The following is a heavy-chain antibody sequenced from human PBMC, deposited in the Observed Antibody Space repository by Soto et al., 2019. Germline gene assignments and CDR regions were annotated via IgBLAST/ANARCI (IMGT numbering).Heavy chain of an antibody. D-gene: IGHD3-10*01. CDR3: ARSITMVRGASGGMDV. CDR2: IYYSGST. CDR1: GGSISSGDYY. V-gene: IGHV4-30-4*01. J-gene: IGHJ6*02. Sequence: LSLTCTVSGGSISSGDYYWSWIRQPPGKGLEWIGYIYYSGSTYYNPSLKSRVTISVDTSKNQFSLKLSSVTAADTAVYYCARSITMVRGASGGMDVWGQGTTVTVSS.